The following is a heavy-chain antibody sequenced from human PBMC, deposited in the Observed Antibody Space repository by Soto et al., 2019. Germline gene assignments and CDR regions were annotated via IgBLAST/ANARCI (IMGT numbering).Heavy chain of an antibody. CDR1: DGSISTYY. J-gene: IGHJ4*02. CDR3: ARDTSGFWGGYFDS. V-gene: IGHV4-4*07. CDR2: VFTSGTT. D-gene: IGHD3-3*01. Sequence: SETLSLTCTVSDGSISTYYWSWIRQPAGKELEWIGHVFTSGTTNYTPSLKSRVSMSLDTAKNQFSLKLRSVTAADTAVYYCARDTSGFWGGYFDSCGQGKLVTVYS.